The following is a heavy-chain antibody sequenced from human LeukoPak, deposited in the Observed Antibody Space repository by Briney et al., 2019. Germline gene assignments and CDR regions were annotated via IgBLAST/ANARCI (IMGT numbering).Heavy chain of an antibody. V-gene: IGHV1-69*13. D-gene: IGHD1-26*01. Sequence: GASVKVSCKASGYTFTSYGISWVQQAPGQGLEWMGGIIPIFGTANYAQKFQGRVTITADESTSTAYMELSSLRSEDTAVYYCARGVGSGSYRNWFDPWGQGTLVTVSS. CDR3: ARGVGSGSYRNWFDP. J-gene: IGHJ5*02. CDR2: IIPIFGTA. CDR1: GYTFTSYG.